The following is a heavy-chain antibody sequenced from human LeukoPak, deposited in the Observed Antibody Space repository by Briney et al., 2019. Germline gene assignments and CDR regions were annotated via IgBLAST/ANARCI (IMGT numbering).Heavy chain of an antibody. CDR2: IYGTVSTRYNPSL. D-gene: IGHD1-26*01. V-gene: IGHV4-4*07. CDR3: ARDRQEGGMRVSSFEF. CDR1: GGSISSYY. Sequence: SETLSLTCTVSGGSISSYYWSWVRQPAGKGLEWIGRIYGTVSTRYNPSLQYNPSLKSRVSISKDTSRNQFSLNLNSVTAADTGIYYRARDRQEGGMRVSSFEFWGQGTPVTVSS. J-gene: IGHJ4*02.